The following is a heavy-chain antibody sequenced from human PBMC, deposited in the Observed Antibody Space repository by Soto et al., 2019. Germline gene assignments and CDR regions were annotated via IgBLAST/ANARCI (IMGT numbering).Heavy chain of an antibody. J-gene: IGHJ5*02. CDR3: ARDQLEGNWFDP. D-gene: IGHD1-1*01. CDR2: IYHSGST. V-gene: IGHV4-30-2*01. CDR1: GGSISSGGYS. Sequence: QLQLQESGSGLVRPSQTLSLTCAVSGGSISSGGYSWNWIRQPPGKGLEWIGYIYHSGSTLYNPSLRSLVTLTVDKSKNQCSMQLTSVTAADTAVYYCARDQLEGNWFDPWGQGTLVTVSS.